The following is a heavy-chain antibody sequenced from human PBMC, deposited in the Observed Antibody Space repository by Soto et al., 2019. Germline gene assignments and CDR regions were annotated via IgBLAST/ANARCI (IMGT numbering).Heavy chain of an antibody. CDR2: TTSSGITT. D-gene: IGHD1-1*01. V-gene: IGHV3-23*05. CDR3: ARAPSVATAISSYFDY. J-gene: IGHJ4*02. CDR1: SFSFSSHA. Sequence: GGSLRLSCAASSFSFSSHAMGWVRQAPGKGLEWVSSTTSSGITTYYADSVKGRFTISRDNSKNTLYLQINSLRAEDTAVYYCARAPSVATAISSYFDYWGQGTQVTFSS.